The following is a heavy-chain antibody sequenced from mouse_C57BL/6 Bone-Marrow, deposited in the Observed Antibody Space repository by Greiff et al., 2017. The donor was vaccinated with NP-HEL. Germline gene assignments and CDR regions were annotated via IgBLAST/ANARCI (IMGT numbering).Heavy chain of an antibody. CDR3: ARGAESSGSAWFAY. D-gene: IGHD3-2*02. CDR2: IYPGSGNT. CDR1: GYTFTDYY. Sequence: QVQLQQSGPELVKPGASVKISCKASGYTFTDYYINWVKQRPGQGFEWIGWIYPGSGNTKYNEKFKGKATLTVDTSSSTAYMQLSSLTSEDSAVYFCARGAESSGSAWFAYWGQGTLVTVSA. V-gene: IGHV1-84*01. J-gene: IGHJ3*01.